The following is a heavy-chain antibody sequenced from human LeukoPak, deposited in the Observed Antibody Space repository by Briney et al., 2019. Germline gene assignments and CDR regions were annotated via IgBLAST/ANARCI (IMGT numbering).Heavy chain of an antibody. CDR1: GFTVSSNE. D-gene: IGHD1-14*01. J-gene: IGHJ4*02. Sequence: GGSLRLSCAASGFTVSSNEMSWVRQAPGKGLEWVSSISGGSTYYADSRKGRFTISRDNSKNTVHLQMNSLRAEDTAVYYCARDFMYNVNCAGCWGQGTLVTVSS. CDR3: ARDFMYNVNCAGC. V-gene: IGHV3-38-3*01. CDR2: ISGGST.